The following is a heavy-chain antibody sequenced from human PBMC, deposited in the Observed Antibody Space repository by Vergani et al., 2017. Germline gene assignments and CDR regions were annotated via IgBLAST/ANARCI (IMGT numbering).Heavy chain of an antibody. CDR1: GDSISSGVYY. Sequence: QVQLQESGPGLVKPSQTLSLTCSVSGDSISSGVYYWNWIRQHPGKGLEWIGYIYSTVSTHHNPSLRRRINMSVDTSKNQFSLKLNSVTAADTAMYYFARMVGYDEGDAFRIGYFDSWGPGILVTVSS. J-gene: IGHJ4*02. CDR2: IYSTVST. D-gene: IGHD3-22*01. V-gene: IGHV4-31*03. CDR3: ARMVGYDEGDAFRIGYFDS.